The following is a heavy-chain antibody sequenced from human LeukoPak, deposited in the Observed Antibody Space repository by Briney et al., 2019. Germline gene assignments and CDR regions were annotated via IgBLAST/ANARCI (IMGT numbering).Heavy chain of an antibody. Sequence: GASVKVSCNASGYTFTGHYMHWARQAAGQRLEWMGWINPNSGGTNYAQKFQGRVTMTRDTSISTAYMELSRLRSDDTVLYFRAGDGIRYFDWLPTDYWGQGTLVTVSS. V-gene: IGHV1-2*02. CDR1: GYTFTGHY. J-gene: IGHJ4*02. CDR2: INPNSGGT. CDR3: AGDGIRYFDWLPTDY. D-gene: IGHD3-9*01.